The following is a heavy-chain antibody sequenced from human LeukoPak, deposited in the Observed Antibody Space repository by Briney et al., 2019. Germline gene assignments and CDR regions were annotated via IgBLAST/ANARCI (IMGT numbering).Heavy chain of an antibody. D-gene: IGHD5-18*01. Sequence: GASVTVSFMSSVYTFTSYDINWVRQATGQGLEWMGWMNPNSGNTGYAQKFQGRVTITRNTSISTAYMELSSLRSEDTAVYYCARGPPDTAMVGDYFDYWGQGTLVTVSS. V-gene: IGHV1-8*03. CDR1: VYTFTSYD. CDR3: ARGPPDTAMVGDYFDY. CDR2: MNPNSGNT. J-gene: IGHJ4*02.